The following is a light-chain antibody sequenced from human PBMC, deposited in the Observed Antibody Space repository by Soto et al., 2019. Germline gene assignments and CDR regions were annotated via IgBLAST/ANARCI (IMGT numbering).Light chain of an antibody. J-gene: IGKJ1*01. CDR2: AAS. V-gene: IGKV1-39*01. CDR1: QSISKH. Sequence: IPLTQSSASRSASLEEAGIITCRASQSISKHLNWYQQKPGKAPKLLIFAASSLQSGVPSRFSGSRSGPDFTLTSSSLQPEDFATYYCQQSYSSPPTFGQGTKVEI. CDR3: QQSYSSPPT.